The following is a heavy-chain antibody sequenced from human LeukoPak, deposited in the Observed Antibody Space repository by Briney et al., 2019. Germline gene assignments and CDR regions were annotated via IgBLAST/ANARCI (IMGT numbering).Heavy chain of an antibody. CDR2: IYYSGST. Sequence: SETLSLTCTVSGGSIRRADYYWGWIRQPPGKGLEWIGYIYYSGSTYYNPSLKSRVTISVDTSKNQFSLKLSSVTAADTAVYYCASTYYYGSGALDVWGQGTTVTVSS. V-gene: IGHV4-30-4*08. D-gene: IGHD3-10*01. J-gene: IGHJ6*02. CDR3: ASTYYYGSGALDV. CDR1: GGSIRRADYY.